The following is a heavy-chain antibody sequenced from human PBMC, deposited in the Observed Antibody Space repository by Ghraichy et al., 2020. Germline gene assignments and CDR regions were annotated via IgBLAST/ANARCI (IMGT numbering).Heavy chain of an antibody. J-gene: IGHJ4*02. CDR1: GGSISSYY. CDR2: ICYSGST. D-gene: IGHD4-17*01. Sequence: SETLSLTCTVSGGSISSYYWSWIRQPPGKGLEWIGYICYSGSTNYSPSLKSRVTISVDTSKNQFSLKLSSVTAADTAVYYCATSHDYGDSKTFFDYWGQGTLVTVSS. V-gene: IGHV4-59*01. CDR3: ATSHDYGDSKTFFDY.